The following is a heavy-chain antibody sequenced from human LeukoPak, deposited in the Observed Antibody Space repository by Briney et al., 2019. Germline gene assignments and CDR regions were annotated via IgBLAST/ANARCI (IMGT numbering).Heavy chain of an antibody. J-gene: IGHJ4*02. V-gene: IGHV5-51*01. D-gene: IGHD3-10*01. Sequence: GESLKISCKGSGYSFTSYWIGWVRQVPGKGLEWMGVIYPGDSDTKYSPSFQGQVTISADKSISTAYLQWSSLKASDTAMYYCARPFYSSGSYYFDYWGQGTLVTVSS. CDR3: ARPFYSSGSYYFDY. CDR2: IYPGDSDT. CDR1: GYSFTSYW.